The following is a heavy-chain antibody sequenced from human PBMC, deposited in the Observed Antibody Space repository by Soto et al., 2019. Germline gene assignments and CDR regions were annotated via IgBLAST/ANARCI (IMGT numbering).Heavy chain of an antibody. CDR3: ASWYSGYDYRGGHAFDI. Sequence: APVKVSCKASGYTFTSYYMHWVRQAPGQGLEWMGIINPSGGSTSYAQKFQGRVTMTRDTSTSTVYMELSSLRSEDTAVYYCASWYSGYDYRGGHAFDIWGQGTMVT. V-gene: IGHV1-46*03. D-gene: IGHD5-12*01. CDR2: INPSGGST. J-gene: IGHJ3*02. CDR1: GYTFTSYY.